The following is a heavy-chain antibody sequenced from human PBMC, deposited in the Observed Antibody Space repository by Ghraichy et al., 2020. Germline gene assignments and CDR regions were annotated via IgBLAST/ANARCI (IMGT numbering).Heavy chain of an antibody. CDR1: GGTFSSYA. Sequence: SVKVSCKASGGTFSSYAISWVRQAPGQGLEWMGRIIPILGIANYAQKFQGRVTITADKSTSTAYMELSSLRSEDTAVYYCAREVVVVPAAIGLDYWGQGTLVTVSS. V-gene: IGHV1-69*04. D-gene: IGHD2-2*02. CDR3: AREVVVVPAAIGLDY. CDR2: IIPILGIA. J-gene: IGHJ4*02.